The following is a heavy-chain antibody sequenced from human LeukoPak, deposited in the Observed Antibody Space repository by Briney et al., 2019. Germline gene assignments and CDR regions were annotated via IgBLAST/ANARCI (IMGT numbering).Heavy chain of an antibody. CDR3: AKDFRYYDYVWGSYRLDY. Sequence: PGRSLRLSCAASGFTFSSYGMHWVRQAPGKGLEWVAVISYDGSNKYYADSVKGRFTISRDNSKNTLYLQMNSLRAEDTAVYYCAKDFRYYDYVWGSYRLDYWGQGTLVTASS. D-gene: IGHD3-16*02. V-gene: IGHV3-30*18. CDR1: GFTFSSYG. J-gene: IGHJ4*02. CDR2: ISYDGSNK.